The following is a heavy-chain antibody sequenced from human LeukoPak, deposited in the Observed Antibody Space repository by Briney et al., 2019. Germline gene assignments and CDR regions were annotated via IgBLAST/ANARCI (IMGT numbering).Heavy chain of an antibody. CDR3: AGSSNWYRQGDY. Sequence: GGSLRLSCAASGFTFRSYVMTWVRQAPGKGLEWVSTISGSGGSTYYADSVKGRFTISRDSSKNTLYLQMNSLRAGDTALYYCAGSSNWYRQGDYWGQGTLVTVSS. CDR1: GFTFRSYV. V-gene: IGHV3-23*01. CDR2: ISGSGGST. J-gene: IGHJ4*02. D-gene: IGHD6-13*01.